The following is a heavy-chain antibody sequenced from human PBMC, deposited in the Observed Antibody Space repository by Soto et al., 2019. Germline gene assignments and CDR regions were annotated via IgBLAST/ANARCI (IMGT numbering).Heavy chain of an antibody. Sequence: PSETLSLTCTVSGGSISSYYWSWIRQPPGKGLEWIGYIYYSGSTNYNPSLKSRVTISVDTSKNQFSLKLSSVTAADTAVYYCARHKCSSTRCYQTFDYWGQGTLVTVSS. CDR3: ARHKCSSTRCYQTFDY. J-gene: IGHJ4*02. CDR1: GGSISSYY. CDR2: IYYSGST. D-gene: IGHD2-2*01. V-gene: IGHV4-59*08.